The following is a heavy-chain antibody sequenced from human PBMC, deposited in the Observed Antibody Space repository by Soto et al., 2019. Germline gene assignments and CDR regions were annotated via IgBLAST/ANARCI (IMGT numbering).Heavy chain of an antibody. V-gene: IGHV4-31*03. CDR3: ASGGYCSGGSCYSTFDY. J-gene: IGHJ4*02. CDR2: IYSSGST. CDR1: GASIKTGGYY. D-gene: IGHD2-15*01. Sequence: SETLSLTCTVSGASIKTGGYYWTWIRQHPVKGLERIGYIYSSGSTYYNPSLKSRVTISVATSKNQFSLKLSFVTAADTAVYFCASGGYCSGGSCYSTFDYWGQGTLVTVSS.